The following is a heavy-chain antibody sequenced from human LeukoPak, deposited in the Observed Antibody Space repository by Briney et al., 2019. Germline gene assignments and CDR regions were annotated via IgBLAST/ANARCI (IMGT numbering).Heavy chain of an antibody. Sequence: SQTLSLTYTVSGGSISSFYGTWIRQPAGKGLEWLGRIYPTGSTNYNSSVEGRVAMSVDTSKNQFSLKLSSVTAADTAMYYCARGAEYSSGWYLFDYWGQGTLVTVSA. D-gene: IGHD6-19*01. CDR2: IYPTGST. CDR1: GGSISSFY. V-gene: IGHV4-4*07. CDR3: ARGAEYSSGWYLFDY. J-gene: IGHJ4*02.